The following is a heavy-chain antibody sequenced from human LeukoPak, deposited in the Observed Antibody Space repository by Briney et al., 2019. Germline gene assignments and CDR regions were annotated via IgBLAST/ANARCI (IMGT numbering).Heavy chain of an antibody. V-gene: IGHV4-59*01. J-gene: IGHJ4*02. CDR2: IYYSGST. D-gene: IGHD1-26*01. CDR1: DGSISSYY. CDR3: ARGGSGSYYYFDY. Sequence: SETLSLTCTVSDGSISSYYWSWIRQPPGKGLEWIGYIYYSGSTNYNPSLKSRVTISVDTSKNQFSLKLSSVTAADTAVYYCARGGSGSYYYFDYWGQGTLVTVSS.